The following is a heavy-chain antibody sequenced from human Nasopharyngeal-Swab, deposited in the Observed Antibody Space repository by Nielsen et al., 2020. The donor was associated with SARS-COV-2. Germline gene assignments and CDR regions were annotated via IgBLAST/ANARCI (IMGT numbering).Heavy chain of an antibody. CDR2: ITSSSSTR. CDR3: AKDDRITMISVVTIFDS. D-gene: IGHD3-22*01. J-gene: IGHJ4*02. Sequence: GESLKISCAASGFAFIDYSMDWVRQAPGKGLEWVSYITSSSSTRYYADSAKGRFAISRDNSKNTLYLQMNSLRAEDTAVYYCAKDDRITMISVVTIFDSWGQGTLVTVSS. CDR1: GFAFIDYS. V-gene: IGHV3-48*01.